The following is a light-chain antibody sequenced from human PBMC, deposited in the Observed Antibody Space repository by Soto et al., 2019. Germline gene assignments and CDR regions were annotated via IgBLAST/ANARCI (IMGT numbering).Light chain of an antibody. V-gene: IGKV1-5*03. CDR1: QTINNW. J-gene: IGKJ1*01. CDR2: KAS. CDR3: QQYNNYLRT. Sequence: DIQMTQSPSTLSASVGDRVSSTCRASQTINNWLAWYQQKPGKAPKLLIYKASSLESGVPSRFSGSGSGTEFTLTISSLQPDDFATYYCQQYNNYLRTFGQGTKVDIK.